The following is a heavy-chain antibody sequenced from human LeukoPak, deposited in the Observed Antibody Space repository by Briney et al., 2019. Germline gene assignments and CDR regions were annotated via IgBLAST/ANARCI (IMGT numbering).Heavy chain of an antibody. J-gene: IGHJ6*03. CDR3: ARDARQVRGNNYYYYMDV. D-gene: IGHD3-10*01. V-gene: IGHV4-4*07. CDR1: GDSISYFY. CDR2: TSSSGNT. Sequence: PSETLSLTCSVSGDSISYFYWSWIRQAAGKGLEWIGRTSSSGNTDYNPSLKSRVTISVDTSKNQFSLKLSSVTAADTAVYYCARDARQVRGNNYYYYMDVWGKGTTVTISS.